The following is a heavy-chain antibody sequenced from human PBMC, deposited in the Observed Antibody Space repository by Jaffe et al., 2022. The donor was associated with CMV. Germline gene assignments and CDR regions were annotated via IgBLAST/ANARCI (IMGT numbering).Heavy chain of an antibody. CDR2: IWYDGSNK. Sequence: QVQLVESGGGVVQPGRSLRLSCAASGFTFSSYGMHWVRQAPGKGLEWVAVIWYDGSNKYYADSVKGRFTISRDNSKNTLYLQMNSLRAEDTAVYYCARDSILDGSGPTHPWGQGTLVTVSS. V-gene: IGHV3-33*08. D-gene: IGHD3-10*01. J-gene: IGHJ5*02. CDR3: ARDSILDGSGPTHP. CDR1: GFTFSSYG.